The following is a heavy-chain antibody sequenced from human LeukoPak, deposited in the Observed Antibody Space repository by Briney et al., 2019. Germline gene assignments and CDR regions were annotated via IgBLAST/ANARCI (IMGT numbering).Heavy chain of an antibody. Sequence: PGGSLRLSYAASVFTFSSYAMGWVRQAPGKGLEWGSAISGSGGSTYYADSVKGRFNISRDNSKNTLYLQMNSLRAEDTAVYYCASPFGDIVATKVQWLVPYFDYWGQGTLVTVSS. CDR2: ISGSGGST. J-gene: IGHJ4*02. CDR1: VFTFSSYA. V-gene: IGHV3-23*01. CDR3: ASPFGDIVATKVQWLVPYFDY. D-gene: IGHD5-12*01.